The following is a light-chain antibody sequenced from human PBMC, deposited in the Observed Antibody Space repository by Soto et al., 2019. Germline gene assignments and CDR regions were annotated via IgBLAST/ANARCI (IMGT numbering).Light chain of an antibody. CDR3: QHYNSYSEA. Sequence: DIQMTQSPSTLSGSVGDRVTITCRASQTISSWLAWYQQKPGKAPKLLIYKASTLKSGVPSRFRGSGSGTEFTLTISSLQPDDFATYYCQHYNSYSEAFGQGTTGDIK. CDR2: KAS. J-gene: IGKJ1*01. V-gene: IGKV1-5*03. CDR1: QTISSW.